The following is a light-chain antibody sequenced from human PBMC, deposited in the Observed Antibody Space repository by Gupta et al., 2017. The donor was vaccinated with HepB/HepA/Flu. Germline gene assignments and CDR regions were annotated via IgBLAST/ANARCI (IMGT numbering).Light chain of an antibody. CDR1: RSNIGDNT. Sequence: QSVSTQPPSVSEAPRPRVTISCSGSRSNIGDNTVNWYQQLPGKAPKLLIYYDDLLPSGVSDRFSGSKSGTSASLAISGLQAEDEADYYCAAWDDSLNVLVFGGGTKLTVL. CDR3: AAWDDSLNVLV. V-gene: IGLV1-36*01. J-gene: IGLJ3*02. CDR2: YDD.